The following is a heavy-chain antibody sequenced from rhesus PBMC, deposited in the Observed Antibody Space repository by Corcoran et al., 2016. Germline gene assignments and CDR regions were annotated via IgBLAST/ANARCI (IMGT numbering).Heavy chain of an antibody. Sequence: QVQLVQSGAEIKQPGASVKLPCKASGYTFTSYYMHWVSKAPGQGLEWIRLLAPYNGNKGSAQNLQGRVNITTDTSTSTGYMVLSSLRSEDTALYYCTRARVGRGFDYWGQGVLVTVSS. CDR3: TRARVGRGFDY. D-gene: IGHD2-21*01. J-gene: IGHJ4*01. CDR2: LAPYNGNK. V-gene: IGHV1-1*01. CDR1: GYTFTSYY.